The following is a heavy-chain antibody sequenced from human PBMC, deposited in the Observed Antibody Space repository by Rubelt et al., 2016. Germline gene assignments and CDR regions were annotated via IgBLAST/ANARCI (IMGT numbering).Heavy chain of an antibody. J-gene: IGHJ4*02. CDR3: ARHGHPEGYYVSSGYYNYFDY. CDR2: NSYRGST. Sequence: QVQLQQWGAGLLKPSETLSLTCAVYGGSFSGYSWGWLRQPPGKGLGWLGGNSYRGSTYYHPPLKSRATLSVHTSKSQVSLRLSSVTAADTAVYYCARHGHPEGYYVSSGYYNYFDYWGQGTLVTVSS. CDR1: GGSFSGYS. V-gene: IGHV4-34*01. D-gene: IGHD3-22*01.